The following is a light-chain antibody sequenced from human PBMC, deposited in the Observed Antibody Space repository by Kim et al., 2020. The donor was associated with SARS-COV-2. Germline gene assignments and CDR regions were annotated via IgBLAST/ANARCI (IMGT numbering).Light chain of an antibody. Sequence: AATGDRVTITCRASQGISSYLAWYQQRPGKAPKLLIYAASTVQSGVPSRFSGSGSGTDFTLTISCLQSEDFATYYCQQYYSYPYTFGQGTKLEI. V-gene: IGKV1-8*01. CDR2: AAS. J-gene: IGKJ2*01. CDR1: QGISSY. CDR3: QQYYSYPYT.